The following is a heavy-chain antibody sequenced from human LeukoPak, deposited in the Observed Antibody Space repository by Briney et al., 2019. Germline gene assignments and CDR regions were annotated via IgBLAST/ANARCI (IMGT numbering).Heavy chain of an antibody. J-gene: IGHJ4*02. V-gene: IGHV4-38-2*02. CDR2: LSDSGAT. D-gene: IGHD3-10*01. CDR3: ARVGSSNSQYDY. CDR1: GSSITSVSY. Sequence: SETLSLTCSVSGSSITSVSYWAWLRQAPEKGLEWIGSLSDSGATYYKPSLTSRLSTSVDTSNNRFSLTLRSVTAADTAVYYCARVGSSNSQYDYWGPGTLVTVSS.